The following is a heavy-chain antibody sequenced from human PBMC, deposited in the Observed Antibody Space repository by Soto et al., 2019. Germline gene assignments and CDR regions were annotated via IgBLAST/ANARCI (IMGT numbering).Heavy chain of an antibody. J-gene: IGHJ3*02. Sequence: GGSLRLSCAASGFTFSNYDMHWVRQATGKGLEWVSGIGTAGDPYYPGSVKGRFTISRENAKNSFYLHMNSLRAGDTAVYYCASANLGYALDIWGQGSMVTVSS. CDR1: GFTFSNYD. D-gene: IGHD5-12*01. CDR3: ASANLGYALDI. V-gene: IGHV3-13*05. CDR2: IGTAGDP.